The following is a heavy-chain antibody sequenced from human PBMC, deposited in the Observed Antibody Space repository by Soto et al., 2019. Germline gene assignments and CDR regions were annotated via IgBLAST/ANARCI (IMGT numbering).Heavy chain of an antibody. CDR3: ARWGPVIAAAGEEYSQH. CDR2: IYYSGST. J-gene: IGHJ1*01. CDR1: GGSVSIGSYY. D-gene: IGHD6-13*01. V-gene: IGHV4-61*01. Sequence: PSETLSLTCTVSGGSVSIGSYYWSWIRQPPGKGLEWIGYIYYSGSTNYNPSLKSRVTISVDTSKNQFSLKLSSVTAADTAVYYCARWGPVIAAAGEEYSQHWGQGTLVTVSS.